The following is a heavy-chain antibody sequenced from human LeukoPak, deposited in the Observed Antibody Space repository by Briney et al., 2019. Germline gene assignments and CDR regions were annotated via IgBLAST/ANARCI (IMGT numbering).Heavy chain of an antibody. J-gene: IGHJ5*02. V-gene: IGHV1-69*06. Sequence: ASVKVSCKASGGTFSSYAISWVRQAPGQGLEWMGRIIPIFGTANYAQKFQGRVTITADKSTSTAYMELSSLRSEDTAVYYCARGSMVRGVIITMGWFDPRGQGTLVTVSS. CDR1: GGTFSSYA. CDR2: IIPIFGTA. CDR3: ARGSMVRGVIITMGWFDP. D-gene: IGHD3-10*01.